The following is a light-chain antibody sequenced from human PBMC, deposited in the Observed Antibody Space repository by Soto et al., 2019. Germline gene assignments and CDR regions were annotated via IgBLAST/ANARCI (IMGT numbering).Light chain of an antibody. CDR1: SSDVGGYNY. Sequence: QSALTQPASVSGSPGQSITISCTGTSSDVGGYNYVSWYQQHPGKAPKLMIYDVSNWPSGVSNRFSGSKSGNTASLTISGLQAEDEADYYCSSYTSSSTLVLFGGGTKLTVL. CDR2: DVS. V-gene: IGLV2-14*01. J-gene: IGLJ2*01. CDR3: SSYTSSSTLVL.